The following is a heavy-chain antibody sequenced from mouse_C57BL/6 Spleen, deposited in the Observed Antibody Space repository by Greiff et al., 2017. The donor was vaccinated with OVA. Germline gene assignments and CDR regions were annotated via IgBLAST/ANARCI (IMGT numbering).Heavy chain of an antibody. D-gene: IGHD1-1*01. CDR1: GYAFSSSW. CDR2: IYPGDGDT. CDR3: ARRDYYGSSYDYYAMDY. V-gene: IGHV1-82*01. Sequence: VQLQQSGPELVKPGASVKISCKASGYAFSSSWMNWVKQRPGKGLEWIGRIYPGDGDTNYNGKFKGKATLTADKSSSTAYMQLSSLTSEDSAVYFCARRDYYGSSYDYYAMDYWGQGTSVTVSS. J-gene: IGHJ4*01.